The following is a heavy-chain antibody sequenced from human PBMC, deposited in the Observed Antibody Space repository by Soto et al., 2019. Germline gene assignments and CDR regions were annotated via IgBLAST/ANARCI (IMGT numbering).Heavy chain of an antibody. CDR2: ISSNSAYI. D-gene: IGHD6-13*01. V-gene: IGHV3-21*01. Sequence: GGSLRLSCSASGFTFRSFTMNWVRQAPGKGLEWVSTISSNSAYIYYTDALRGRFTISRDNAKNSLHLQMNSLRAEDTAVYYCTGDASRDSSARGWFDPWGPGTLVTVSS. CDR3: TGDASRDSSARGWFDP. J-gene: IGHJ5*02. CDR1: GFTFRSFT.